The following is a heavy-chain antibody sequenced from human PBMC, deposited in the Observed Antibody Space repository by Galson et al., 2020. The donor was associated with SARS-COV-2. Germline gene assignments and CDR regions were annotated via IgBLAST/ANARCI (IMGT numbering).Heavy chain of an antibody. Sequence: ASVKVSCKVSGYTLTELSLHWVRQAPGQGLEWLGGFDPEDGQTIYAPTFQGRVTMTEDTSTDTAYMELSSLGSEDTAVYYCATGPLGGYYDSSGYYYRSVWFDPWGQGTLVTVSS. J-gene: IGHJ5*02. CDR3: ATGPLGGYYDSSGYYYRSVWFDP. D-gene: IGHD3-22*01. CDR1: GYTLTELS. CDR2: FDPEDGQT. V-gene: IGHV1-24*01.